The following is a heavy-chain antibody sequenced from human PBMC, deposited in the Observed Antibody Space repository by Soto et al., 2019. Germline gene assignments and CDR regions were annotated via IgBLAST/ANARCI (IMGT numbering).Heavy chain of an antibody. J-gene: IGHJ4*02. CDR1: GFTFSSYS. CDR2: ISSSSSYI. D-gene: IGHD3-22*01. V-gene: IGHV3-21*01. Sequence: GGSLRLSXAASGFTFSSYSINWVRQAPRKGLEWVSSISSSSSYIYYADSVKGRITIARDNAKKSLYLQMNSLRAEDTAVYYCERETPTWYYYDSSGSLDYWGQGTLVTVSS. CDR3: ERETPTWYYYDSSGSLDY.